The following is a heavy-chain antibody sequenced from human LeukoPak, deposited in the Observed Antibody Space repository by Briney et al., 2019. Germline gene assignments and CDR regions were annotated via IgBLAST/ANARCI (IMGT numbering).Heavy chain of an antibody. D-gene: IGHD4/OR15-4a*01. Sequence: SETLSLTCTVSGGSISSYYWSWIRQPPGKGLEWIGYTYYSGSTNYNPSLKSRVTISVDTSKNQFSLKLSSVTAADTAVYYCASLTNWFDPWGQGTLVTVSS. V-gene: IGHV4-59*01. CDR2: TYYSGST. CDR3: ASLTNWFDP. CDR1: GGSISSYY. J-gene: IGHJ5*02.